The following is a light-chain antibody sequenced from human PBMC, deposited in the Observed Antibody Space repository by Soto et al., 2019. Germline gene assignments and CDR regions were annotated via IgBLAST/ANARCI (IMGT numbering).Light chain of an antibody. CDR2: GAS. Sequence: EIVLTQSPGTLSLSPGERATLSCRASQSVSSSYLAWYQQKPGQAPRLLIYGASSRATGIPDRFSGSGSGTGFTLTISRLEPEDFAVYNCQQYGSSPFAFSGVTKVEIK. V-gene: IGKV3-20*01. CDR3: QQYGSSPFA. CDR1: QSVSSSY. J-gene: IGKJ4*01.